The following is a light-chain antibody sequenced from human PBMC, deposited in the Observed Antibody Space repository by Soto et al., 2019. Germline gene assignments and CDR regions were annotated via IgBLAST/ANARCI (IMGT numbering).Light chain of an antibody. CDR1: SIDVGGYNY. J-gene: IGLJ2*01. V-gene: IGLV2-14*01. CDR2: GVT. CDR3: TSYIHRRTLVV. Sequence: QSALTQPASVSGSPGQSITISCTGTSIDVGGYNYVSWYQHHPGKAPKLMIYGVTNRPSGVSNRFSGSKSGNTASLTISGLQPEDEADYYCTSYIHRRTLVVFGGGTKLTFL.